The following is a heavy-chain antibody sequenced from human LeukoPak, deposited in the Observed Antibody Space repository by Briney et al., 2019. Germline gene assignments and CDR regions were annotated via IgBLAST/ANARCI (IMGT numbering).Heavy chain of an antibody. V-gene: IGHV3-30-3*01. D-gene: IGHD4-17*01. J-gene: IGHJ4*02. Sequence: GGSLRLSCAASGFTLSSYAMHWVRQAPGKGLEWVAVISNDGSHKYYADSVKGRFTISRDNSKNTLYLHMNSLRTDDTAVYYCARDGYGDYPGTYDYWGQGTLVTVSS. CDR3: ARDGYGDYPGTYDY. CDR1: GFTLSSYA. CDR2: ISNDGSHK.